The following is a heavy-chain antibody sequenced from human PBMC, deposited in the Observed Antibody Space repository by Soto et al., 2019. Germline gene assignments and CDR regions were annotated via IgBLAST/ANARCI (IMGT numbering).Heavy chain of an antibody. CDR3: ARTGPFPTTVGKNYYYYYGMDV. D-gene: IGHD4-17*01. V-gene: IGHV3-30-3*01. J-gene: IGHJ6*02. CDR2: ISYDGSNK. CDR1: GFTFSSYA. Sequence: PGGSLRLSCAASGFTFSSYAMHWVRQAPGKWLEWVAVISYDGSNKYYADSVKGRFTISRDNSKNTLYLQMNSLRAEDTAVYYCARTGPFPTTVGKNYYYYYGMDVWGQGXTVTVYS.